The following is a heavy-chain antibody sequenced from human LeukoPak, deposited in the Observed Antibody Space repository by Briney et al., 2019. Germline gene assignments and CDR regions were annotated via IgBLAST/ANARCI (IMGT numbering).Heavy chain of an antibody. CDR1: GDSISTTSYY. J-gene: IGHJ4*02. D-gene: IGHD4-17*01. CDR3: ARAPPGYGDYN. Sequence: SETLSLTCAVSGDSISTTSYYWDWIRQPPGKGLEWIGSIHHSGSTYCNPSLKSRVTISVDTSKSQFSLRLSSVTAADTAVYYCARAPPGYGDYNWGQGTLVTVSS. CDR2: IHHSGST. V-gene: IGHV4-39*07.